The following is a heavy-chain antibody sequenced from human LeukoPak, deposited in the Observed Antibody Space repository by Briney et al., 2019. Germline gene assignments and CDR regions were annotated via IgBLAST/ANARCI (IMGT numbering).Heavy chain of an antibody. CDR2: ISSSVSTI. D-gene: IGHD2-2*01. J-gene: IGHJ6*02. V-gene: IGHV3-48*03. Sequence: GGSLRLSCAASGFTFSSYEMNWVRQAPGKGLEWVSYISSSVSTIYYADSVKGRFTISRDNAKNSLYLQMNSLRAEDTAVYYCARGAYCSSTSCPTGYYGMDVWGQGTTVTVSS. CDR3: ARGAYCSSTSCPTGYYGMDV. CDR1: GFTFSSYE.